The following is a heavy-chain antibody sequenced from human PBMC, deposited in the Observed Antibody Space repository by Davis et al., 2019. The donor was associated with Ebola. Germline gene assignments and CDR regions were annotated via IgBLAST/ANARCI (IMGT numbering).Heavy chain of an antibody. J-gene: IGHJ4*02. V-gene: IGHV4-59*12. CDR1: GGSISSYY. CDR3: ARDGMATPSYFDY. CDR2: IYYSGST. Sequence: PSETLSLTCTVSGGSISSYYWSWIRQPPGKGLEWIGYIYYSGSTNYNPSLKSRVTISVDTSKNQFSLKLSSVTAADTAVYYCARDGMATPSYFDYWGQGTLVTVSS. D-gene: IGHD5-24*01.